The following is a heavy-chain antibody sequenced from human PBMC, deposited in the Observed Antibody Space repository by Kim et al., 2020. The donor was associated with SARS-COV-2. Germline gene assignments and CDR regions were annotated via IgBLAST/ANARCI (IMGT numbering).Heavy chain of an antibody. CDR1: GFTFSSYD. J-gene: IGHJ4*02. D-gene: IGHD6-19*01. Sequence: GGSLRLSCAASGFTFSSYDMHWVRQAPGKGLEWVAVISYDGSNKYYADSVKGRFTISRDNSKNTLYLQMNSLRAEDTAVYYCAKDQFSSGWPGTCDYWGQGTLVTVSS. CDR3: AKDQFSSGWPGTCDY. CDR2: ISYDGSNK. V-gene: IGHV3-30*18.